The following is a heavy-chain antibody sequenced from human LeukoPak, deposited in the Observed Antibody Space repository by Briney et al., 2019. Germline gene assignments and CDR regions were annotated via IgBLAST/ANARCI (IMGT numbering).Heavy chain of an antibody. CDR1: GFTFSSYS. CDR2: ISSSSIYI. D-gene: IGHD1-26*01. J-gene: IGHJ4*02. Sequence: GGSLRLSCEASGFTFSSYSMNWVRQAPGKGLEWVSSISSSSIYIYYADSVKGRFTISRDNAKNSLYLQMNSLRAEDTAVYYCARESSGSYYGDYWGQGTLVTVSS. V-gene: IGHV3-21*01. CDR3: ARESSGSYYGDY.